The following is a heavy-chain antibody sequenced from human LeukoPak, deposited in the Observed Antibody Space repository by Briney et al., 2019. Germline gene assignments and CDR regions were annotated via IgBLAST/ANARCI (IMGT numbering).Heavy chain of an antibody. V-gene: IGHV3-48*01. J-gene: IGHJ4*02. D-gene: IGHD1-26*01. CDR1: GFTFSSYS. CDR3: AKGGKWDVTPFDY. CDR2: ISSGSGTI. Sequence: GGSLRLSCAASGFTFSSYSMNWVRQAPGKGLEWVSYISSGSGTIYYADSVKGRFTISRDNAKNSLYLQMNSLRAEDTAVYYCAKGGKWDVTPFDYWGQGTLVTVSS.